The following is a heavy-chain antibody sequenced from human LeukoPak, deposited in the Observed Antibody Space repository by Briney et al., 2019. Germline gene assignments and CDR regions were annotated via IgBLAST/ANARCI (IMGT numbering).Heavy chain of an antibody. J-gene: IGHJ4*02. CDR1: GGAISGYY. Sequence: TSETLSLTCAVSGGAISGYYWSWIRQPAGKGLEWLGRVYSSGSTKYNPSLESRVTMSVDTSKNQFSLKLSFVTAADTAVYYCARVGSGYDFFDYWGQGTLVTVSS. CDR2: VYSSGST. D-gene: IGHD3/OR15-3a*01. CDR3: ARVGSGYDFFDY. V-gene: IGHV4-4*07.